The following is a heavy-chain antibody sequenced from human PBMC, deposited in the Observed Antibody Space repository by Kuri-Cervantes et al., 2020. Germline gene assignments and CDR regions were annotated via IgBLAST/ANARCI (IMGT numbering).Heavy chain of an antibody. V-gene: IGHV1-2*02. Sequence: ASVKVSCKASGYTFTSYDINWVRQATGQGLEWMGWINPNSGGTNYAQKFQGRVTMTRDTSISTAYMELSRLRSDDTAVYYCAREYGDYWWFDPWGQGTLVTVSS. J-gene: IGHJ5*02. CDR1: GYTFTSYD. CDR2: INPNSGGT. CDR3: AREYGDYWWFDP. D-gene: IGHD4-17*01.